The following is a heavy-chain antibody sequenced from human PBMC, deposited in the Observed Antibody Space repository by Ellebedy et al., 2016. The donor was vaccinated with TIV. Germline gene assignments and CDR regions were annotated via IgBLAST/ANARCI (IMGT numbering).Heavy chain of an antibody. J-gene: IGHJ4*02. Sequence: GESLKISCAVSGFTLSSYAMHWVRQAPGKGLEWVAVIVYDGSNKYYADAVKGRFTISRDNSKNTVDLQMNSLRPGDTAVYFCARERRTSFDYWGQGTLVTVSS. CDR1: GFTLSSYA. CDR3: ARERRTSFDY. V-gene: IGHV3-30-3*01. CDR2: IVYDGSNK.